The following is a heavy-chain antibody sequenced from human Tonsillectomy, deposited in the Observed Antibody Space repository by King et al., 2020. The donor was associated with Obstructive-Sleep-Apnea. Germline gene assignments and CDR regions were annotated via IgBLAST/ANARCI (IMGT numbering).Heavy chain of an antibody. D-gene: IGHD3-10*01. V-gene: IGHV3-11*01. CDR2: ISGSGSTI. CDR3: ARDYYGSGSYGWFDP. CDR1: GFTFSDYY. J-gene: IGHJ5*02. Sequence: VQLVESGGGLVKPGGSLRLSCAASGFTFSDYYMSWIRQAPGKGLEWVSYISGSGSTISYADSGKGRFTISRDNATNSRYLQMNRLRVEDTAVYYCARDYYGSGSYGWFDPWGQGTLVTVSS.